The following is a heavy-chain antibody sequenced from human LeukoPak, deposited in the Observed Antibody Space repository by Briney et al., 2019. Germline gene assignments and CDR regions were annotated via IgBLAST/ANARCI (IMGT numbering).Heavy chain of an antibody. D-gene: IGHD6-6*01. J-gene: IGHJ4*02. Sequence: PGGSLRLSCAASGFTFSSYAMNWVRQAPGKGLEWVSAISGGGESTYYADSVKGRFTISRDNSKNTLYLQMNSPRAEDTAVYYCAKDPEDSSSLDFAYWGQGTLVTVSS. CDR2: ISGGGEST. V-gene: IGHV3-23*01. CDR1: GFTFSSYA. CDR3: AKDPEDSSSLDFAY.